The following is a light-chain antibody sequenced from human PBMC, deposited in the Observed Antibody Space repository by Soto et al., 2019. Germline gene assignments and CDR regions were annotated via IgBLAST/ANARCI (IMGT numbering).Light chain of an antibody. J-gene: IGLJ2*01. Sequence: QSVLTQPASVSGSPGQSITISCTGTSSDVGGYNYVSWYQQHPGKAPKVMIYEVSYRPSGVSNRFSGSKSGNTASLTISGLQAEDEADYYCSSYTISSTVVFGGGTKLTVL. CDR1: SSDVGGYNY. CDR2: EVS. V-gene: IGLV2-14*01. CDR3: SSYTISSTVV.